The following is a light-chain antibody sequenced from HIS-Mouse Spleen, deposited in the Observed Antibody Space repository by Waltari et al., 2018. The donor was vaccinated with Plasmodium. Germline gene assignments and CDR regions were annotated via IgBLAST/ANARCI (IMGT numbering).Light chain of an antibody. CDR2: AAS. Sequence: DIQMTKSPSSLSASVGDRVTITCRASQSISSYLNWYQQKPGKAPKLLIYAASSLQSGVPSRFSGSGSGTDFTLTISSLQPEDFATYNCQQSYSTWTFGQGTKVEIK. CDR1: QSISSY. J-gene: IGKJ1*01. V-gene: IGKV1-39*01. CDR3: QQSYSTWT.